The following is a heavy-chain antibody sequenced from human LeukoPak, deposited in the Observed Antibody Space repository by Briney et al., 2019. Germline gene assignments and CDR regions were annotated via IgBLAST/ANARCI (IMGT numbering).Heavy chain of an antibody. CDR2: INHSGST. CDR3: ARNYYDSSGYYYRKYYFDY. D-gene: IGHD3-22*01. J-gene: IGHJ4*02. Sequence: PSETLSLTCAVYGGSFSGYYWSWIRQPPGKGLEWIGEINHSGSTNYNPSLKSRVTISVDTSKNQFSLKLSSVTAADTAVYYCARNYYDSSGYYYRKYYFDYWGQGTLVTVSS. CDR1: GGSFSGYY. V-gene: IGHV4-34*01.